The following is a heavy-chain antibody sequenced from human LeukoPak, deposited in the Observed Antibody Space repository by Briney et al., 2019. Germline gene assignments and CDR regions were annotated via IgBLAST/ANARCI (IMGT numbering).Heavy chain of an antibody. CDR1: GFTFSSYT. CDR3: ARGDFKTADY. J-gene: IGHJ4*02. CDR2: ISSSSNNK. V-gene: IGHV3-21*01. D-gene: IGHD1-14*01. Sequence: GGSLRLSCAASGFTFSSYTMNWVRQVPGKGLEWVSSISSSSNNKYYPDSMKGRFTISRDNARKSVYLQMNSLRVEDTAVYYCARGDFKTADYWGQGTLVIVSS.